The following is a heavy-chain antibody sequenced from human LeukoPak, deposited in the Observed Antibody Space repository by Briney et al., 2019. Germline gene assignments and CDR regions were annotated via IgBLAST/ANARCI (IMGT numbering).Heavy chain of an antibody. V-gene: IGHV3-23*01. CDR2: IRANGDSK. D-gene: IGHD2-15*01. CDR1: GFTFSSYA. J-gene: IGHJ4*02. CDR3: AKLIGSSSDIG. Sequence: PGGSLRLSCAASGFTFSSYAMSWVRQAPGKGLEWVSAIRANGDSKFYADSVKGRFTISRDNSKNTLYLETNSLRGEDTALYYCAKLIGSSSDIGWGRGTLVTVSS.